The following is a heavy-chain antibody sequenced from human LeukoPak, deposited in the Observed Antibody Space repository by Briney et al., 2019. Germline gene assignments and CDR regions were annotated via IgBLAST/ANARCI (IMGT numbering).Heavy chain of an antibody. CDR3: ARGLSGYSSGWRQDY. D-gene: IGHD6-19*01. J-gene: IGHJ4*02. V-gene: IGHV1-46*01. CDR1: GYTFTSYY. Sequence: ASVKVSCKASGYTFTSYYMHWVRQAPGQGLEWMGIINPSGGSTSYAQKFQGRVTMTRDTSTSTVYMELSSLRPEDTAVYYCARGLSGYSSGWRQDYWGQGTLVTVSS. CDR2: INPSGGST.